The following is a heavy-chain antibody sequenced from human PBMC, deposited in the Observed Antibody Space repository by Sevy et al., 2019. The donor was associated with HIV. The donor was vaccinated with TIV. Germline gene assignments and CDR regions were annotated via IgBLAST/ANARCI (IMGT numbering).Heavy chain of an antibody. CDR1: GFTFRSYA. CDR3: AKGVSWLVLGGYFDY. CDR2: IIGGGDNT. V-gene: IGHV3-23*01. Sequence: GGSLRLSCEASGFTFRSYAMSWVRQAPGKGLEGVSGIIGGGDNTYYPDSVKGRFTVSRDNSKNTLYVQMNSLRAEDTAVYYCAKGVSWLVLGGYFDYWGQGTPVTVSS. J-gene: IGHJ4*02. D-gene: IGHD6-19*01.